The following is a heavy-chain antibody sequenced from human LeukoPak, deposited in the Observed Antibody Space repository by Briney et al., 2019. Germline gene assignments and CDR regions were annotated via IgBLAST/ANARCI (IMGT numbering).Heavy chain of an antibody. CDR3: ARAYYFDSRNYYNPTSSFDY. J-gene: IGHJ4*02. V-gene: IGHV3-7*04. Sequence: GGSLRLSCAASGFTFSNFGMSGVRQARGKGLEWVANINQEGSEKYSVDSVKGRFTISRDNAKNSLYLQMNSLRAEDTAVYYCARAYYFDSRNYYNPTSSFDYWGQGTLVTVSS. D-gene: IGHD3-10*01. CDR2: INQEGSEK. CDR1: GFTFSNFG.